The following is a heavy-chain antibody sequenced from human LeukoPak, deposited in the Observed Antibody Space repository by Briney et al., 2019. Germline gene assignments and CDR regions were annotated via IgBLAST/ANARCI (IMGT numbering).Heavy chain of an antibody. D-gene: IGHD3-10*01. CDR1: GYIFTNYY. V-gene: IGHV1-46*01. Sequence: ASVKVSCKASGYIFTNYYMHWVRQAPGQGLEWMGTINPSGGSTTYAQKFQGRVTMTRDTSTSTVYMELSSLRSEDTAVYYCARDHGSAYYRAPRHWGQGTLVTVSS. J-gene: IGHJ4*02. CDR2: INPSGGST. CDR3: ARDHGSAYYRAPRH.